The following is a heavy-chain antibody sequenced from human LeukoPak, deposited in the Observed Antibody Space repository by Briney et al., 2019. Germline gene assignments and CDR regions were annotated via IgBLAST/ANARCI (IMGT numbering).Heavy chain of an antibody. J-gene: IGHJ2*01. Sequence: GGSLRLSCAASGFTFSSYWMSWVRQAPGKGLEWVANIKQDGSEKYYVDSVKGRFTISRDKAKNSLYLQMNSLRAEDTAVYYCARVEGYCSSTSCRPNYFDLWGRGTLVTVSS. CDR3: ARVEGYCSSTSCRPNYFDL. D-gene: IGHD2-2*01. CDR1: GFTFSSYW. V-gene: IGHV3-7*01. CDR2: IKQDGSEK.